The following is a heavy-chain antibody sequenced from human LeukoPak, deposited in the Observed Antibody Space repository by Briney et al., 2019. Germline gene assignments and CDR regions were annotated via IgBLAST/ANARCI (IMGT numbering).Heavy chain of an antibody. Sequence: ASVKVSCKASGYTFTGYYIHWVRQAPGQGLEWMGWINPNSGGTNYAQKFQGRVTMTRDTSISTAYMELSRLRSDDTAVYYCARASLLWFGELYWFDPWGQGTLVTVSS. V-gene: IGHV1-2*02. CDR3: ARASLLWFGELYWFDP. CDR2: INPNSGGT. D-gene: IGHD3-10*01. CDR1: GYTFTGYY. J-gene: IGHJ5*02.